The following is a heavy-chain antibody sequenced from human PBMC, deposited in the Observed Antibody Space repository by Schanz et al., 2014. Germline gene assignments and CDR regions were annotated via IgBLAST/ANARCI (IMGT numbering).Heavy chain of an antibody. CDR2: IHKSGNT. CDR3: ARGIQAWLQWYFDY. CDR1: GGSISSYY. Sequence: QVQLQESGPGLVKPSETLSLTCSVSGGSISSYYWSWIRQPPGKGLEWIGYIHKSGNTNYNPSLKSRTTMSRDPSKTQFPLNLSPVTAADTAVYYCARGIQAWLQWYFDYWGQGTLVTVSS. J-gene: IGHJ4*02. D-gene: IGHD5-18*01. V-gene: IGHV4-4*08.